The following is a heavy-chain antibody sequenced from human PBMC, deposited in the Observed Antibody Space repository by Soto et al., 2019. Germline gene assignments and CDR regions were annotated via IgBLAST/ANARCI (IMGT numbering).Heavy chain of an antibody. V-gene: IGHV1-46*01. CDR1: GYTFTSYY. D-gene: IGHD6-19*01. Sequence: QVQLVQSGAEVKKPGASVKVSCKASGYTFTSYYMHWVRQAPGQGLEWMGIINPSGGSTSYAQKFQGRVTMTRDTSKSTVYMELSSLRSEDTAVYYCARGESSGWYKGCFDYWGQGTLVTVSS. CDR2: INPSGGST. CDR3: ARGESSGWYKGCFDY. J-gene: IGHJ4*02.